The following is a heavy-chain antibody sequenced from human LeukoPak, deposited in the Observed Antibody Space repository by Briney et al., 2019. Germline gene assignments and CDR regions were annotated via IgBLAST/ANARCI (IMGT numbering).Heavy chain of an antibody. V-gene: IGHV4-30-2*01. Sequence: SQTLSLTCAVSGGSISSGGYSWSWIRKPPGKGLEWIGYIYHSGSTYYNPSLKSRVTISVDRSKNQFSLKLSSVTAADTAVYYCARGGYDSSGYDYYAASSWGQGTLVTVSS. D-gene: IGHD3-22*01. CDR3: ARGGYDSSGYDYYAASS. CDR2: IYHSGST. J-gene: IGHJ4*02. CDR1: GGSISSGGYS.